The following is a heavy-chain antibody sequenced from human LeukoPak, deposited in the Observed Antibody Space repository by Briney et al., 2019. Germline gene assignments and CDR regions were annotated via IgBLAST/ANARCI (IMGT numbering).Heavy chain of an antibody. J-gene: IGHJ4*02. CDR1: GYTFIDYY. D-gene: IGHD6-19*01. CDR3: ARAYSSGWYGSTDY. V-gene: IGHV1-2*02. CDR2: IDPKSGGT. Sequence: ASVKVSCKASGYTFIDYYMHWVRQAPGQGLEWMGWIDPKSGGTSYAQKFQDRVAMIRDTSISTAYMELTSLRSDDTAVYYWARAYSSGWYGSTDYWGQGTLVTVSS.